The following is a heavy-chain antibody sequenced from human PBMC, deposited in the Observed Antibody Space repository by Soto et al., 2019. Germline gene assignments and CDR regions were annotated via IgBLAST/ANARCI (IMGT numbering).Heavy chain of an antibody. Sequence: ASVKVSCKASGHSFTTYFMHWVRQAPGQGLEWMGVINPTGVSTTYAQKFRGRVTMTKDTSTGTVYMELNSLRSEDTAVYYCAREVAPALLLGYCSGGSCYFDYWGQ. D-gene: IGHD2-15*01. CDR3: AREVAPALLLGYCSGGSCYFDY. CDR2: INPTGVST. J-gene: IGHJ4*03. V-gene: IGHV1-46*01. CDR1: GHSFTTYF.